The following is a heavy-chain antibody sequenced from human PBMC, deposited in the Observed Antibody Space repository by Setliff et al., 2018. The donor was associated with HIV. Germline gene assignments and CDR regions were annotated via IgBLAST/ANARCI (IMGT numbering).Heavy chain of an antibody. D-gene: IGHD5-12*01. CDR2: IYYSGST. J-gene: IGHJ4*02. CDR3: ARQPLYNDYDWRSSYFDY. CDR1: GGSINTGSYY. V-gene: IGHV4-39*01. Sequence: SETLSLTCTVSGGSINTGSYYWGWIRQPPGKGLESIGTIYYSGSTYYKSSLKSRLTISVDTSKNQFSLKLRSVTAADTAMYYCARQPLYNDYDWRSSYFDYWGQGSLVTVSS.